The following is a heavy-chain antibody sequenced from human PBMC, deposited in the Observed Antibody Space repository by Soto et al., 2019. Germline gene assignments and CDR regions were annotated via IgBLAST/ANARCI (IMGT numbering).Heavy chain of an antibody. CDR3: ARGGSGSHYYYGMDV. CDR2: IYSGGST. D-gene: IGHD3-10*01. CDR1: GFTVSSNY. Sequence: EVQLVETGGGLIQPGGSLRLSCAASGFTVSSNYMSWVRQAPGKGLEWVSVIYSGGSTYYADSVKGRFTISRDNSKNTLYLQMNSLRAEDTAVYYCARGGSGSHYYYGMDVWGQGTTVTVSS. V-gene: IGHV3-53*02. J-gene: IGHJ6*02.